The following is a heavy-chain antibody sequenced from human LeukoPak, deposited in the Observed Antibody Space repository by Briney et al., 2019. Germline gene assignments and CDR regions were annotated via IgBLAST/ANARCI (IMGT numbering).Heavy chain of an antibody. CDR2: INHSGST. Sequence: SETLSLTCAVYGGSFSDYYWSWVRQPPGKGLEWIGEINHSGSTNYNPSLKSRVTLSIDTSKNQFSLKLTSVTAADTAVYYCARLQTYSGYENFDYWGQGTLVTVSS. CDR1: GGSFSDYY. CDR3: ARLQTYSGYENFDY. D-gene: IGHD5-12*01. J-gene: IGHJ4*02. V-gene: IGHV4-34*01.